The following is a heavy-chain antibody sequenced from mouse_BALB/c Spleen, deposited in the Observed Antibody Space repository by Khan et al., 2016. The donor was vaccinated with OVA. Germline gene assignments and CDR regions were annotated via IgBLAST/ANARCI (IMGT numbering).Heavy chain of an antibody. CDR1: GYSITSGYA. CDR3: ARVNYYGYYFDY. CDR2: ISYSGVT. D-gene: IGHD1-1*01. V-gene: IGHV3-2*02. Sequence: EVKLLESGPGLVKPSQSLSLTCTVTGYSITSGYAWNWIRQFPGNKLEWMGYISYSGVTSYTPSLKSRISITRDTSKNQFFLPLNSVTTEDTATYYCARVNYYGYYFDYWGQGTTLTVSS. J-gene: IGHJ2*01.